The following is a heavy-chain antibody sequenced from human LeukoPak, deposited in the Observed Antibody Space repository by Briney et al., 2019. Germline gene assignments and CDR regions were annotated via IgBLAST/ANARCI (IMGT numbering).Heavy chain of an antibody. CDR1: GGSFSGYY. CDR3: ARRRYSSSSYFDY. V-gene: IGHV4-34*01. Sequence: ASETLSLTCAVYGGSFSGYYWGWIRQPPGKGLEWIGEINHSGSTNYNPSLKSRVTISVDTSKNQFSLKLSSVTAADTAVYYCARRRYSSSSYFDYWGQGTLVTVSS. CDR2: INHSGST. J-gene: IGHJ4*02. D-gene: IGHD6-13*01.